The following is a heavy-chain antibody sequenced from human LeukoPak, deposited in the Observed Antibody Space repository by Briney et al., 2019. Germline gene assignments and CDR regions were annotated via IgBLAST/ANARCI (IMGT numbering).Heavy chain of an antibody. CDR2: INPNSGGT. Sequence: ASVKVSCKASGYTFTSYGIIWVRQAPGQGLEWMGWINPNSGGTNYAQKFQGRVTMTRDTSISTAYMELSRLRSDDTAVYYCARVDAAAGTSGWGQGTLVTVSS. V-gene: IGHV1-2*02. J-gene: IGHJ4*02. CDR1: GYTFTSYG. D-gene: IGHD6-13*01. CDR3: ARVDAAAGTSG.